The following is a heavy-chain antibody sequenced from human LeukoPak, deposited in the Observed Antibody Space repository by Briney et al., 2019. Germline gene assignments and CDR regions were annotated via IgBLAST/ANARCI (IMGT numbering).Heavy chain of an antibody. CDR1: GFTFSSYW. CDR2: IKQDGSEI. CDR3: ASRVGVRGAYYYYGMDV. J-gene: IGHJ6*02. Sequence: GGSLRLSCAASGFTFSSYWMSWVRQAPGKGLEWVANIKQDGSEIYYVDSVKGRFTISRDNAKNSLYLQMNSLRAEDTAVYYCASRVGVRGAYYYYGMDVWGQGTTVTVSS. D-gene: IGHD3-10*01. V-gene: IGHV3-7*02.